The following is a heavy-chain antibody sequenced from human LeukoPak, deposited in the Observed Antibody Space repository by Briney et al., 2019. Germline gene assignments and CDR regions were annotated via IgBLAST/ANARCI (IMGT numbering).Heavy chain of an antibody. CDR3: ARGYIYGYDQ. D-gene: IGHD5-18*01. CDR2: ISDSGGNT. J-gene: IGHJ1*01. CDR1: GFTFSSYA. V-gene: IGHV3-23*01. Sequence: GGSLRLSCAASGFTFSSYAMSWVRQAPGQGLEWVSAISDSGGNTYYADSVKGRFTISRDNAKNTLYLQMNSLRAEDTAVYYCARGYIYGYDQWGQGTLVTVSS.